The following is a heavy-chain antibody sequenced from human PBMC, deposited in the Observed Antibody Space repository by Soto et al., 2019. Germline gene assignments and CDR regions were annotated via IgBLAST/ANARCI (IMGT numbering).Heavy chain of an antibody. CDR1: WDGFRNYG. J-gene: IGHJ6*02. CDR2: GIPISGTT. V-gene: IGHV1-69*13. Sequence: PAKGSCKASWDGFRNYGINWGRPAPGQGVEAMGGGIPISGTTNYAQKFQGRVAITADESTDTVYMELTSLRSEDTAVYFCARVRCFNGLCHTADYGMDVWGQGTTVTVSS. CDR3: ARVRCFNGLCHTADYGMDV. D-gene: IGHD2-8*01.